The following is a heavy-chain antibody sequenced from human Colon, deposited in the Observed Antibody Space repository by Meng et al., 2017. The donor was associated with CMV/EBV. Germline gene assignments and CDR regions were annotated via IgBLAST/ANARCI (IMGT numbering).Heavy chain of an antibody. CDR1: ADSISKAPDY. CDR2: ISYEGSN. V-gene: IGHV4-39*01. D-gene: IGHD6-13*01. Sequence: SADSISKAPDYWGWRRQPPGKGLEWIGTISYEGSNYRNPSLRSRVTMSLDTSKKQFALELSSVTAADTAFYYCVGSHSSSWYVFDSWGQGILVTVSS. J-gene: IGHJ4*02. CDR3: VGSHSSSWYVFDS.